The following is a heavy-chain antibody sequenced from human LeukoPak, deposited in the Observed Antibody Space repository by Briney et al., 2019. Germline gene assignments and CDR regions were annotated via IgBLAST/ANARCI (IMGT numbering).Heavy chain of an antibody. D-gene: IGHD3/OR15-3a*01. Sequence: ASVKVSCKASGYTFTGHYMHWVRQAPGQGLEWMGWINPNSGGTNYAQKFQGRVTMTRDTSISTAYMELSRLRSDDTAVYYCARAELDVDWYYYYGMDVWGQGTTVTVSS. CDR3: ARAELDVDWYYYYGMDV. J-gene: IGHJ6*02. CDR1: GYTFTGHY. V-gene: IGHV1-2*02. CDR2: INPNSGGT.